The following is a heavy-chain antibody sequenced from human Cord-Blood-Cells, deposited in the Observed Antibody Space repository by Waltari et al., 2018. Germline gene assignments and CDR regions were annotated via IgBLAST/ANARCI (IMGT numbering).Heavy chain of an antibody. CDR1: GGSITSGGYY. J-gene: IGHJ6*03. CDR3: ARDRIAAAGRYYYYYMDV. Sequence: QVQLQESGPGLVKPSQTLSLPCTVSGGSITSGGYYWRWIRQHPGKGLEWIGYIYYSGSTYYNPSLKSRVTISVDTSKNQFSLKLSSVTAADTAVYYCARDRIAAAGRYYYYYMDVWGKGTTVTVSS. V-gene: IGHV4-31*03. CDR2: IYYSGST. D-gene: IGHD6-13*01.